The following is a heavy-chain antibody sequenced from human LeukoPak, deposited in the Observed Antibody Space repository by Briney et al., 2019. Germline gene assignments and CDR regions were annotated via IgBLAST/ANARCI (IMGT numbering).Heavy chain of an antibody. Sequence: GGSLRLSCAASGFTFSSYGMHWVRQAPGKGLEWVAVIWYDGSNKYYADSVKGRFTISGDNSKNTLYLQMNSLRAEDTAVYYCAKDLKARVTTTDYWGQGTPVTVSS. V-gene: IGHV3-33*06. J-gene: IGHJ4*02. CDR2: IWYDGSNK. CDR1: GFTFSSYG. D-gene: IGHD4-17*01. CDR3: AKDLKARVTTTDY.